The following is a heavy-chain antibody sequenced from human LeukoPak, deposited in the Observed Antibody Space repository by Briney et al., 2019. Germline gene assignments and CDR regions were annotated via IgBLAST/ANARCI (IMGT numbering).Heavy chain of an antibody. CDR2: FDPEDGET. J-gene: IGHJ6*02. CDR1: GYTLTELS. Sequence: ASVKVSCKVSGYTLTELSMHWVRQAPGKGLEWMGGFDPEDGETIYAQKFQGRVTMTEDTSTDTAYMELSSLRPEDTAVYYCATTAMVLGYYYGMDVWGQGTTVTVSS. V-gene: IGHV1-24*01. D-gene: IGHD5-18*01. CDR3: ATTAMVLGYYYGMDV.